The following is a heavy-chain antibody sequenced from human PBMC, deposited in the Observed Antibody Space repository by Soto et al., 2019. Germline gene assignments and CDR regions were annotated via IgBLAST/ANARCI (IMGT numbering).Heavy chain of an antibody. CDR3: ARYTICGVATSGYYYYGMDV. J-gene: IGHJ6*02. CDR1: GYSFTSYW. V-gene: IGHV5-51*01. Sequence: PGESLKISCKGSGYSFTSYWIGWVRQMPGKGLEWMGIIYPGDSDTRYSPSFQGQVTISADKSISTAYLQWSSLKASDTAMYYCARYTICGVATSGYYYYGMDVWGQGTTVTVSS. CDR2: IYPGDSDT. D-gene: IGHD3-3*01.